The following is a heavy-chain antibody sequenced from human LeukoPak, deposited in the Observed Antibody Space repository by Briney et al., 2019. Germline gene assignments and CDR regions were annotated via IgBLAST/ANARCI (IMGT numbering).Heavy chain of an antibody. Sequence: GGSLRLSCGASGFTFSNYAMYWVRQAPGKGLEWVSVIYSGGSTYYADSVKGRFTISRDNSKNTLYLQMNSLRAEDTAVYYCARDRLRFGYYDILTGYYMTDAFDIWGQGTMVTVSS. CDR1: GFTFSNYA. V-gene: IGHV3-66*01. J-gene: IGHJ3*02. CDR3: ARDRLRFGYYDILTGYYMTDAFDI. CDR2: IYSGGST. D-gene: IGHD3-9*01.